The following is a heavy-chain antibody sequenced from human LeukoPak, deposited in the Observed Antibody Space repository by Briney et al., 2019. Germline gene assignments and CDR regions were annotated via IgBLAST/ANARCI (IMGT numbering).Heavy chain of an antibody. D-gene: IGHD2-15*01. CDR1: GGSFSDYS. CDR2: INPSGST. J-gene: IGHJ6*02. V-gene: IGHV4-34*01. Sequence: PSETLSLTCAVYGGSFSDYSWSWIRQPPGKGLEWIVEINPSGSTNYNPSLKSRVTISVDTSKNQFSLKLSSVTAADTAVYYCARATGYCSGGSCYSRSVTYGMDVWGQGTTVTVSS. CDR3: ARATGYCSGGSCYSRSVTYGMDV.